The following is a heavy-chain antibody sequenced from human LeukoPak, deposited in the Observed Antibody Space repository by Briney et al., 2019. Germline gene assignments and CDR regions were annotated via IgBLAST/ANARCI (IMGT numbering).Heavy chain of an antibody. CDR3: ARDKSNRGTRTVY. D-gene: IGHD1-7*01. J-gene: IGHJ4*02. V-gene: IGHV3-23*01. CDR2: ISGAGNNT. CDR1: GFTFSTYA. Sequence: PGGSLRLFCAASGFTFSTYAMNWVRQAPGKGLEWVSGISGAGNNTYYVDSVKGRFTISRDNSRNTLYLQMNSLRAEDTAVYYCARDKSNRGTRTVYWGQGTLVTVSS.